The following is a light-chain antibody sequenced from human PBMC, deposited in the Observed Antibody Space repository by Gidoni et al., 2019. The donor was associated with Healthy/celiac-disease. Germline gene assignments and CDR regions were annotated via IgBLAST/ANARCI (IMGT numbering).Light chain of an antibody. Sequence: IQMTQPPSSLSASVGDRVTITGRASQSISSYLNWYQQKPGKAPKLLIYAASSLQSGVPSRFSGSGAGTEFTLTISSMQPEDFATYYCQQSYSTPPTFGGGTKVEIK. J-gene: IGKJ4*01. CDR2: AAS. CDR1: QSISSY. V-gene: IGKV1-39*01. CDR3: QQSYSTPPT.